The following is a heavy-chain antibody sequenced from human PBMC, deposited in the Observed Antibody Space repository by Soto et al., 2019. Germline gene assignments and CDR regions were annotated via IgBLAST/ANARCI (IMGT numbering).Heavy chain of an antibody. CDR2: IYPDDSDS. J-gene: IGHJ4*02. V-gene: IGHV5-51*01. Sequence: GESLKISCKGSGYSFTNYWIGWVRQMPGKGLEWMGIIYPDDSDSRYSPSFQGQVTISADKSINTAYLQWSSLKASDTAMYYCARPLASTGDYGYWGQGTLVTVSS. CDR3: ARPLASTGDYGY. D-gene: IGHD4-17*01. CDR1: GYSFTNYW.